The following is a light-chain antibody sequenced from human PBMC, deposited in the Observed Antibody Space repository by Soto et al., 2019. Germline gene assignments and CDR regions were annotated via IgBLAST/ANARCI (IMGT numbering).Light chain of an antibody. Sequence: QSALTQPASVSGSPGQSITISCTGTSSDVGNYNLVSWYQQHPGKAPKLIIYEGTKRPSGVSDRFSGSKSGNTASLTISGLHAEDEADYYCCSYVPTIIPFGGGTKLTVL. CDR2: EGT. CDR1: SSDVGNYNL. V-gene: IGLV2-23*01. J-gene: IGLJ2*01. CDR3: CSYVPTIIP.